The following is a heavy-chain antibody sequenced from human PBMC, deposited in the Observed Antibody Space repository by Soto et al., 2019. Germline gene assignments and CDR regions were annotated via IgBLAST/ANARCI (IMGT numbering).Heavy chain of an antibody. J-gene: IGHJ4*02. V-gene: IGHV3-73*01. CDR2: IRSKANKYAT. CDR3: AKDGEMLGYCSGGSCYGDY. Sequence: GGSLRLSCAASGFAFSGSAMHWVRQASGKGLEWVGRIRSKANKYATAYADSVKGRFTISRDNSKNTLYLQMNSLRAEDTAVYYCAKDGEMLGYCSGGSCYGDYWGQGTLVTVSS. CDR1: GFAFSGSA. D-gene: IGHD2-15*01.